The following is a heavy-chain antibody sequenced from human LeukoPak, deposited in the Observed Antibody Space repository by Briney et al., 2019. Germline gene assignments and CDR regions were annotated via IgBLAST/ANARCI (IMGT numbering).Heavy chain of an antibody. Sequence: GGSLRLSCAASGFTFSSYAMSWVRQAPGKGLEWGSPISGSGGSTYYADSVKGRFTISRDNTKNTLYLQMKSLRDERTALYYCARGYSSSSWSLFDYWGQGTLLTVSS. CDR1: GFTFSSYA. J-gene: IGHJ4*02. D-gene: IGHD6-6*01. CDR2: ISGSGGST. V-gene: IGHV3-23*01. CDR3: ARGYSSSSWSLFDY.